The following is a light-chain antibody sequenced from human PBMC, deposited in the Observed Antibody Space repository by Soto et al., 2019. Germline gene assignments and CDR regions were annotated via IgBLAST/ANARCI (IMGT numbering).Light chain of an antibody. CDR2: DAS. CDR3: QQFSSYPLT. V-gene: IGKV3-20*01. CDR1: ERISHS. Sequence: DIVLTQSPATLSLSPGKRVTLSCRANERISHSLAWYQQKPGQAPRILIYDASFRATGIPERFSGSGSGTDFTLTISRLEPEDFAVYYCQQFSSYPLTFGGGTKVDIK. J-gene: IGKJ4*01.